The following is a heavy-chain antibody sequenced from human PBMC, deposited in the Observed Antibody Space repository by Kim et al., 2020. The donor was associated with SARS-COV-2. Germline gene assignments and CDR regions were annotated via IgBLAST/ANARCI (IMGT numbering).Heavy chain of an antibody. Sequence: SVKVSCKASGGTFSSYAISWVRQAPGQGLEWMGGIIPIFGTANYAQKFQGRVTITADKSTSTAYMELSSLRSEDTAVYYCARQLWFGELLGWFDPWGRGTLVTVSS. V-gene: IGHV1-69*06. CDR2: IIPIFGTA. CDR1: GGTFSSYA. D-gene: IGHD3-10*01. J-gene: IGHJ5*02. CDR3: ARQLWFGELLGWFDP.